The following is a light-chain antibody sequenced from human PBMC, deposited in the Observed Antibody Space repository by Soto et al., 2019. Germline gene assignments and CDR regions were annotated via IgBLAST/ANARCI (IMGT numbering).Light chain of an antibody. J-gene: IGLJ1*01. CDR2: EGR. CDR3: LSYGKV. CDR1: NSGVVNYEY. V-gene: IGLV2-23*01. Sequence: QAVVSQPASVSGSPGQSITISCTGINSGVVNYEYVSWYQQFPDKAPKLIIYEGRERPSGVSDRFSGSKSDNAASLTISALQTEDEAEYFCLSYGKVFGTGTKLTVL.